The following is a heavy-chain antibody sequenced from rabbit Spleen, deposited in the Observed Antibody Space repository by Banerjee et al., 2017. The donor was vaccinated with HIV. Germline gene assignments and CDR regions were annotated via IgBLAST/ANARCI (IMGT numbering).Heavy chain of an antibody. Sequence: QSLEESGGDLVKPGASLTLTCTASGFSFSAGYYMCWVRQAPGKGLEWIACIHAGSKNNIYYANWAKGRFTISKTSSTTGTLQMTSLTAADTATYFCARNYVNAFDPWGPGTLVTVS. CDR3: ARNYVNAFDP. D-gene: IGHD1-1*01. CDR2: IHAGSKNNI. J-gene: IGHJ2*01. V-gene: IGHV1S40*01. CDR1: GFSFSAGYY.